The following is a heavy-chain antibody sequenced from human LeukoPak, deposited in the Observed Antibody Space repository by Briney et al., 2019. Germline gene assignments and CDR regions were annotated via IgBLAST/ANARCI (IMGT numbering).Heavy chain of an antibody. D-gene: IGHD3-10*01. CDR1: GYTFTGYY. CDR3: ARGPSYYGSSYYYYYMDV. V-gene: IGHV1-2*02. CDR2: INPNSGGT. Sequence: ASVKVSRKASGYTFTGYYMHWVRQAPGQGLEWMGWINPNSGGTNYAQKFQGRVTMTRDTSISTAYMELSRLRSDDTAVYYCARGPSYYGSSYYYYYMDVWGKGTTVTVSS. J-gene: IGHJ6*03.